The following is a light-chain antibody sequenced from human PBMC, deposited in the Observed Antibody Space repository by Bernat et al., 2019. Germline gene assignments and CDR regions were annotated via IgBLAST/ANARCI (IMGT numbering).Light chain of an antibody. V-gene: IGKV1-5*03. CDR1: QSISSW. J-gene: IGKJ2*03. CDR2: KAS. CDR3: QQYVSRPYS. Sequence: DIQMTQSPSSLSASVGDTVTITCRASQSISSWLAWYQQKPGKAPKLLIYKASSLQSGVPSRFNGIGSGTDFTLTISSLQSEDFATYYCQQYVSRPYSFGQGTKVEIK.